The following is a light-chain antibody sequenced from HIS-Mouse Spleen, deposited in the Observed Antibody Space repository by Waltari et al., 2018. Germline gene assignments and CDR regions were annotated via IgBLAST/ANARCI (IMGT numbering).Light chain of an antibody. J-gene: IGKJ2*01. CDR3: QQYYSTPYT. CDR1: QSVLYSSNNKNY. CDR2: WAS. Sequence: DIVMTQSPDSLAVSLGERATINCKSSQSVLYSSNNKNYFAWYQQKPGQPPKLLIYWASTRASGVPDRFSGSGSGTDVTRTISSLQAEDVAVYYCQQYYSTPYTFGQGTKLEIK. V-gene: IGKV4-1*01.